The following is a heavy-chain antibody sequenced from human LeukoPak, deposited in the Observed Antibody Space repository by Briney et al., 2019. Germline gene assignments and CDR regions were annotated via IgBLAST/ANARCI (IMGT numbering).Heavy chain of an antibody. CDR2: ISGSGGST. CDR3: AVHYYSYYYMDV. V-gene: IGHV3-23*01. Sequence: GGSLRLSCTTSGFTFGDYGLIWVRQAPGKGLEWVSAISGSGGSTYYADSVKGRFTISRDNSKNTLYLQMNSLRAEDTAVYYCAVHYYSYYYMDVWGKGTTVTVSS. J-gene: IGHJ6*03. CDR1: GFTFGDYG.